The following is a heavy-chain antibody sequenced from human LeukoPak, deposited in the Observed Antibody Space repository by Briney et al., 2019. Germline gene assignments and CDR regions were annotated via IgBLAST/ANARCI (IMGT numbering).Heavy chain of an antibody. J-gene: IGHJ5*02. CDR3: ASFWSPLGFDP. V-gene: IGHV3-48*03. Sequence: GGSLRLSCVAFGFTFSSYEMNWVRHAPGEGLGWVSYISSSGRTIYYADSVRGRLTITRDNARNSLYMQRNSLRGEDTAVYYCASFWSPLGFDPGGEGTLVTVPS. CDR2: ISSSGRTI. D-gene: IGHD2-8*02. CDR1: GFTFSSYE.